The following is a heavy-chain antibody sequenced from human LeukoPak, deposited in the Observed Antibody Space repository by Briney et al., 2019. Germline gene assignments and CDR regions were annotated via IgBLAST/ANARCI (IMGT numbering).Heavy chain of an antibody. Sequence: PSETLSLTCTVSGGSISSYYWIWIRQPPGKGLEWIGYIYYSWSTNYNPSLKSRVTISVDTSKNQFSLNLTSVTAADTAVYYCARFTPQGYGWGGYNRFDPWGQGTLVTVSS. CDR1: GGSISSYY. J-gene: IGHJ5*02. CDR3: ARFTPQGYGWGGYNRFDP. D-gene: IGHD3-16*01. V-gene: IGHV4-59*01. CDR2: IYYSWST.